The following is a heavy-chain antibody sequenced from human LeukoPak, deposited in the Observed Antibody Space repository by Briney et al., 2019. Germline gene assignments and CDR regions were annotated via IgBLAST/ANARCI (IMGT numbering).Heavy chain of an antibody. CDR1: GFTFDDYG. CDR2: ISSSSSYI. Sequence: PGGSLRLSCAASGFTFDDYGMSWVRQAPGKGLEWVSSISSSSSYIYYADSVKGRFTISRDNAKNSLYLQMNSLRAEDTAVYYCARATNWNYVYAFDIWGQGTMVTVSS. D-gene: IGHD1-7*01. V-gene: IGHV3-21*01. CDR3: ARATNWNYVYAFDI. J-gene: IGHJ3*02.